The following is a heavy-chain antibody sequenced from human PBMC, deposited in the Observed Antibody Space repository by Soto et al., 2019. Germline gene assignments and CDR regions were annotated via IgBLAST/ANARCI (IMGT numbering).Heavy chain of an antibody. Sequence: GGSLRLSCAASGFTFSSYAMHWVRQAPGKGLEWVAVISYDGSNKYYADSVKGRFTISRDNSKNTLYLQMHSLRAEDTAVYYCARGNPDYYDFWSGYYPPMSYGVDVWGQGTTVTVSS. V-gene: IGHV3-30-3*01. J-gene: IGHJ6*02. CDR1: GFTFSSYA. CDR3: ARGNPDYYDFWSGYYPPMSYGVDV. CDR2: ISYDGSNK. D-gene: IGHD3-3*01.